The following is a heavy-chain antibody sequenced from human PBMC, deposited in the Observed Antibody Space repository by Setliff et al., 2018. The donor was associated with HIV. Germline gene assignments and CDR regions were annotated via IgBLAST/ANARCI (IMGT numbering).Heavy chain of an antibody. J-gene: IGHJ4*02. CDR1: SGSFTGYY. CDR2: INRFGIT. V-gene: IGHV4-34*01. D-gene: IGHD2-15*01. CDR3: ARGGYCNSDNCDRGRNFDY. Sequence: PSETLSLTCAVYSGSFTGYYWTWIRQPPGKGLEWIGEINRFGITNYNPSLKSRLTLSVDTSKNQFSLNVNSVTAADTAVYYCARGGYCNSDNCDRGRNFDYWSQGMLVTVS.